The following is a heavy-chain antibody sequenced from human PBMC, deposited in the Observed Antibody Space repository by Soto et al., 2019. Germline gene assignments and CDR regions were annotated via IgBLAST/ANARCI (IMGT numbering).Heavy chain of an antibody. D-gene: IGHD3-9*01. CDR3: AREQEYYDILTGYYKYYFDY. J-gene: IGHJ4*02. CDR2: IYYSGST. CDR1: GVSIGSSTNH. Sequence: PSETLSLTCTVSGVSIGSSTNHWGWIRQPPGKGLEWIGYIYYSGSTNYNPSLKSRVTISVDTSKNQFSLKLSSVTAADTAVYYCAREQEYYDILTGYYKYYFDYWGQGTLVTVSS. V-gene: IGHV4-61*01.